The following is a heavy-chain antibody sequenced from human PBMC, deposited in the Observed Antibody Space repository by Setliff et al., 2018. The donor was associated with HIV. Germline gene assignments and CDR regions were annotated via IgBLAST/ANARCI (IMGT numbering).Heavy chain of an antibody. D-gene: IGHD2-2*01. CDR2: INHSGST. CDR1: GGSFSGYD. Sequence: TSETLSLTCAVYGGSFSGYDWSWIRQPLGKGLEWIGEINHSGSTNYNPSLKSRVTISVDTSKNQFSLKLSSVTAADTAVYYCARGFDYAQRPPLYYFDYWGQGTLVTVSS. J-gene: IGHJ4*02. CDR3: ARGFDYAQRPPLYYFDY. V-gene: IGHV4-34*01.